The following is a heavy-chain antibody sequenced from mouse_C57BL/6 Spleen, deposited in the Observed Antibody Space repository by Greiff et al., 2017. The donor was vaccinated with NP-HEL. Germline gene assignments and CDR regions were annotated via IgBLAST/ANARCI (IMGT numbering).Heavy chain of an antibody. Sequence: QVQLKESGPGLVQPSQSLSITCTVSGFSLTSYGVHWVRQSPGKGLEWLGVIWSGGSTDYNAAFISRLSISKDNSKSQVFFKMNSLQADDTAIYYCARFYEYYFDYWGQGPTLTVSS. CDR2: IWSGGST. D-gene: IGHD2-3*01. J-gene: IGHJ2*01. V-gene: IGHV2-2*01. CDR3: ARFYEYYFDY. CDR1: GFSLTSYG.